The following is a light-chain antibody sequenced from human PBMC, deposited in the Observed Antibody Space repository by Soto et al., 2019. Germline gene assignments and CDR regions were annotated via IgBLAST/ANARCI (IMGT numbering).Light chain of an antibody. CDR1: SSNIGNNF. CDR3: AAWDDSLNGL. CDR2: KNN. J-gene: IGLJ3*02. V-gene: IGLV1-47*01. Sequence: QSALTQPPSASGTPGQTVLISCSGSSSNIGNNFVYWYQQFPGMAPKLLIYKNNRRPSGVPDRFSGSKSGTSASLAIRGLRSEDEADYYCAAWDDSLNGLFGGGTKLTVL.